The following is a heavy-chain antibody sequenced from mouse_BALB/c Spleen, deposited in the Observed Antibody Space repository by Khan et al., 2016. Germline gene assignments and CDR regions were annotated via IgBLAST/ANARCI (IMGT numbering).Heavy chain of an antibody. CDR1: GYSITSGYY. D-gene: IGHD1-1*02. CDR2: ISYDGSN. V-gene: IGHV3-6*02. CDR3: ARGGNGGFAY. Sequence: EVELVESGPGLVKPSQSLSLTCSVTGYSITSGYYWNWIRQFPGNKLEWMGYISYDGSNNYNPSLKNRISITRDTSKNQFFLKLNSVTTEDTATYYCARGGNGGFAYWGQGTLFTVSA. J-gene: IGHJ3*01.